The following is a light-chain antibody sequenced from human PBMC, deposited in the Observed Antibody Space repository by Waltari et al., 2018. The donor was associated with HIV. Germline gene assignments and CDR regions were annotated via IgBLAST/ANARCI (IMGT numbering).Light chain of an antibody. CDR3: QQRSNWPTTYT. V-gene: IGKV3-11*01. J-gene: IGKJ2*01. CDR2: DAS. Sequence: EIVLTQSPATLSLSPGERATLSCRASQSVRRYLAWYQQKPGQAPRLLFYDASNRVTGIPARFSGTGSGTDFTLTISSLEPEDFAVYYCQQRSNWPTTYTFGQGTKLEIK. CDR1: QSVRRY.